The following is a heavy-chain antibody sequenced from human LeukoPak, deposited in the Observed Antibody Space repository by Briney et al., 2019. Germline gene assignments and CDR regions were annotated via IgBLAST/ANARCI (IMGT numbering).Heavy chain of an antibody. CDR2: IYYSGYT. D-gene: IGHD3-10*01. CDR3: ARPRREFRSLDAFDI. Sequence: SETLSLTCTVSGGSISSSSFYWGWIRQPPGTGLEWIGSIYYSGYTYYNPSLESRVTISVDTSKNQFSLKLSSVTAADTAVYYCARPRREFRSLDAFDIWGQGTMVTVSS. CDR1: GGSISSSSFY. V-gene: IGHV4-39*07. J-gene: IGHJ3*02.